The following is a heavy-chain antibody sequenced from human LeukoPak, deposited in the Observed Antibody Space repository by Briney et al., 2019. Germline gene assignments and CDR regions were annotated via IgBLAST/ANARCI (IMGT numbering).Heavy chain of an antibody. J-gene: IGHJ6*02. CDR1: GGSISSSSYY. CDR2: IYYSGST. D-gene: IGHD2-15*01. V-gene: IGHV4-39*01. CDR3: ASGYCSGGSCGGLYYYYGMDV. Sequence: SETLSLTCTVSGGSISSSSYYWGWIRQPPGKGLGWIGSIYYSGSTYYNPSLKSRVTISVDTSKNQFSLKLSSVTAADTAVYYCASGYCSGGSCGGLYYYYGMDVWGQGTTVTVSS.